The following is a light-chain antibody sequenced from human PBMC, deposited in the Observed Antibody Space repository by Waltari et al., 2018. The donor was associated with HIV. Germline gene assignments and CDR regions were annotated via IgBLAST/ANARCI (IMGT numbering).Light chain of an antibody. J-gene: IGLJ1*01. V-gene: IGLV2-14*01. CDR2: EVI. CDR1: SSDGGGYHY. Sequence: QSALTQPASVSGSPGQSITITCTGTSSDGGGYHYVSWYQQFPGKAPKLMIAEVINRPSGVSDRLSGSKSGNTASLTISGLQAEDEADYYCSSYTTGSTLVVFGTGTKVIVL. CDR3: SSYTTGSTLVV.